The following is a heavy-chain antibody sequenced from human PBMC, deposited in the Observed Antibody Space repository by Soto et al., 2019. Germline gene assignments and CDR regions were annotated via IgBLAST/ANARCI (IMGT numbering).Heavy chain of an antibody. D-gene: IGHD2-15*01. Sequence: ASVKVSCKASGYTFTGYYMHWVRQAPGRGLEWMGWINPNSGGTNYAQKFQGRVTMTRDTSISTAYMELSRLRSDDTAVYYCARDLGYCSGGSCYNWFDPWGQGTLVTVSS. J-gene: IGHJ5*02. CDR1: GYTFTGYY. V-gene: IGHV1-2*02. CDR3: ARDLGYCSGGSCYNWFDP. CDR2: INPNSGGT.